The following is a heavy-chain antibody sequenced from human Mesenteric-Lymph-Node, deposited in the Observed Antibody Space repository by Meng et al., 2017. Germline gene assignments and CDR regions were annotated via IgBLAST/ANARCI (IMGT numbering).Heavy chain of an antibody. J-gene: IGHJ4*02. CDR1: GGSISISTW. CDR2: IYHSGGT. V-gene: IGHV4-4*02. CDR3: ARDPYATGWAG. Sequence: QMQLEGSGPGLGKPSGTLSLTCAVAGGSISISTWWSWVRQPPGKGLEWIGEIYHSGGTNYKPSLRGRVTISLDKSKNQFSLTLRSVTAADTAVYYCARDPYATGWAGWGQGTLVTVSS. D-gene: IGHD6-19*01.